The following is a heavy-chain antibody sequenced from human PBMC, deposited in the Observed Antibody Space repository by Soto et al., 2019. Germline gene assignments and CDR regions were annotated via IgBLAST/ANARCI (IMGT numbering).Heavy chain of an antibody. D-gene: IGHD2-2*01. J-gene: IGHJ6*02. Sequence: VQLLESGGGLVQPGGSLRLSCAASGFTFSSYAMHWVRQAPGKGLEWVAVISYDGSNKYYADSVKGRFTISRDNSKNTLYLQMNSLRAEDTAVYYCARGPRARYCSSTSCYFMSSMDVWGQGTTVTVSS. CDR3: ARGPRARYCSSTSCYFMSSMDV. V-gene: IGHV3-30-3*01. CDR1: GFTFSSYA. CDR2: ISYDGSNK.